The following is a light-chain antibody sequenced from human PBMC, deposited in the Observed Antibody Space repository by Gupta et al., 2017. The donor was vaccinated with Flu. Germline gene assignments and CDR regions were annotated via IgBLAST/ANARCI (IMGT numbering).Light chain of an antibody. V-gene: IGKV3D-20*01. J-gene: IGKJ3*01. CDR2: DAS. CDR3: QQDGSSPFS. CDR1: QSVRSSY. Sequence: EIVLTQSPATLSLSPGERATLSCGASQSVRSSYLAWYQQKPGLAPRLLIYDASSRAIGIPDRFSGSGSGTDFTLTISRLEPEDFAVYYCQQDGSSPFSFGHGTKVDIK.